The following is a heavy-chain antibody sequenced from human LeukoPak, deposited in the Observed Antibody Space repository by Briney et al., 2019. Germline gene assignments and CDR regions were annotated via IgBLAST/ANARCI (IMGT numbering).Heavy chain of an antibody. J-gene: IGHJ4*02. CDR3: AKGIYYYDSSGPDY. CDR1: GFTFSSYA. Sequence: GGSLRLSCAASGFTFSSYAMSWVRQVPGKGLEWVSAISGSGGSTYYADSVKGRFTISRDNSKNTLYLQMNSLRAEDTAVYYCAKGIYYYDSSGPDYWGQGTLVTVSS. CDR2: ISGSGGST. D-gene: IGHD3-22*01. V-gene: IGHV3-23*01.